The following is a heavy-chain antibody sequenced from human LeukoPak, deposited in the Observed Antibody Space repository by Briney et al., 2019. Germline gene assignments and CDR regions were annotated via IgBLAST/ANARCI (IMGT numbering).Heavy chain of an antibody. J-gene: IGHJ4*02. CDR3: ASQGKDCSGGSCYSGVRYFDY. CDR1: GLSFSGYY. CDR2: INHSGST. Sequence: SETLSLTCAVYGLSFSGYYWSWIRQPPGKGLEWIGEINHSGSTNYNPSLKSRVTISVDTPKNQFSLKLTSVTAADTAVYYCASQGKDCSGGSCYSGVRYFDYWGQGTLVTVSS. V-gene: IGHV4-34*01. D-gene: IGHD2-15*01.